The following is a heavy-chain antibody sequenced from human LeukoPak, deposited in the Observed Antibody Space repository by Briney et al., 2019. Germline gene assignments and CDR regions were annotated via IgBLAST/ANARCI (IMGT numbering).Heavy chain of an antibody. CDR3: AKLQLWRYFDY. J-gene: IGHJ4*02. Sequence: PGGSLRLSCAASGFTFSIYSMKWVRQAPGKGLEWVSSISSSSTYIYYADSVKGRLTISRDNARNSLYLQMNSLSAEDTAVYYCAKLQLWRYFDYWGQGTLVTVSS. CDR2: ISSSSTYI. D-gene: IGHD5-18*01. CDR1: GFTFSIYS. V-gene: IGHV3-21*04.